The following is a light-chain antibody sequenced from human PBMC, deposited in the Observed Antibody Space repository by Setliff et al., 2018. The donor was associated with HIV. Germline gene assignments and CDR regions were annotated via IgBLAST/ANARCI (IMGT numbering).Light chain of an antibody. J-gene: IGLJ1*01. V-gene: IGLV2-14*01. CDR3: SSYTSSSPYV. CDR2: EVT. CDR1: SSDIGGYNF. Sequence: QSVLTQPASVSGSPGQSITISCTGTSSDIGGYNFVSWYQHQPGKAPKLMIYEVTNRPSGVSNRFSGSKSGNTASLTISGLQADDEADYYCSSYTSSSPYVFGTGTKV.